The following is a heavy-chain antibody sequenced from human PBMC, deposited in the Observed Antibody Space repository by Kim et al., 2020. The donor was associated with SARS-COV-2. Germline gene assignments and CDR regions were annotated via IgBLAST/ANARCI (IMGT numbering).Heavy chain of an antibody. Sequence: LIGRMNHTDSYPHNSPTFQGHVTISADKSSSTAYLQWSSLKASDTAMYYCARQEINCSGGSCYSEFDYWGQGTLVTVSS. J-gene: IGHJ4*02. D-gene: IGHD2-15*01. V-gene: IGHV5-10-1*01. CDR3: ARQEINCSGGSCYSEFDY. CDR2: MNHTDSYP.